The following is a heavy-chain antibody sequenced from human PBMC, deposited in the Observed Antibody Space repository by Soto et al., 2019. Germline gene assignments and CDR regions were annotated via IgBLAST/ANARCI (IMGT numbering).Heavy chain of an antibody. CDR2: IYYSGST. Sequence: QVQLQESGPGLVKPSQTLSLTCTVSGGSISSGGYYWSWIRQHPGKGLEWIGYIYYSGSTYYNPSLKSRVTISVDTSKNQFSLKLSSVTAADTAVYYCARDHSHSRSSRFLAFDIWGQGTMVTVSS. CDR3: ARDHSHSRSSRFLAFDI. D-gene: IGHD6-6*01. V-gene: IGHV4-31*03. CDR1: GGSISSGGYY. J-gene: IGHJ3*02.